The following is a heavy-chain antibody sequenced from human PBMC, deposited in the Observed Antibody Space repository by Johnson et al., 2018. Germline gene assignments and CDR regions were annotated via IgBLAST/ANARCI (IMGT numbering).Heavy chain of an antibody. Sequence: QVQLQESGPGLVKPSQTLSLTCTVSGGSISSGGYYWSWIRQHPGKGLEWIGYIYYSGSTYYNPSPKSRVTISVDTSKNQFSLKLSSVTAADTAVYYCAGNDCSGGSCHDAFDIWGQGTMVTVSS. J-gene: IGHJ3*02. CDR2: IYYSGST. D-gene: IGHD2-15*01. V-gene: IGHV4-31*03. CDR3: AGNDCSGGSCHDAFDI. CDR1: GGSISSGGYY.